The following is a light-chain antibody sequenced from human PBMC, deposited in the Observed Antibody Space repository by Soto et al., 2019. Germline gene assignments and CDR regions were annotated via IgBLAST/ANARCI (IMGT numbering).Light chain of an antibody. CDR2: GAS. CDR3: QQHGGSPLFT. J-gene: IGKJ3*01. Sequence: VLTQSPGPLSLSAGERATLSCRASQSVETYLAWYQQKPGQAPRLLIYGASRRASGISERFSGSGSGTDFTLTITRLEPEDFAVYYCQQHGGSPLFTFGPGTTVDIK. V-gene: IGKV3-20*01. CDR1: QSVETY.